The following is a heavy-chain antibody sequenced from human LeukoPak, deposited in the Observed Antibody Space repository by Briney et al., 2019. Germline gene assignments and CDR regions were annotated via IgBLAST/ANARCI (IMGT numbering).Heavy chain of an antibody. V-gene: IGHV4-39*07. CDR3: ASLGRGYCSSTSCPYCFDY. J-gene: IGHJ4*02. CDR1: GGSISSSSYY. Sequence: SETLSLTCTVSGGSISSSSYYWGWIRQPPGKGLEWIGSIYYSGSTNYNPSLKSRVTISVDTSKNQFSLKLSSVTAADTAVYYCASLGRGYCSSTSCPYCFDYWGQGTLVTVSS. D-gene: IGHD2-2*01. CDR2: IYYSGST.